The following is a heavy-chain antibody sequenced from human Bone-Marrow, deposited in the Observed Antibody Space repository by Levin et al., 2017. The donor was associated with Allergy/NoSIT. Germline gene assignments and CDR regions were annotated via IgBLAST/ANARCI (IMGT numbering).Heavy chain of an antibody. CDR1: GYTFTTYD. D-gene: IGHD3-10*01. V-gene: IGHV1-8*01. Sequence: GASVKVSCKTSGYTFTTYDINWVRQATGQGLEWVGWMSPNSGKTGYAQKFQGRVALTRDTSISTAYMEMSSLGSDDSAVYYCARNIYGTGTFIDWGQGTLVTVSS. CDR3: ARNIYGTGTFID. J-gene: IGHJ4*02. CDR2: MSPNSGKT.